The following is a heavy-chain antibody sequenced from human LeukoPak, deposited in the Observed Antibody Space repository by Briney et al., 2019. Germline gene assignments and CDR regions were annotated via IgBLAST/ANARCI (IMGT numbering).Heavy chain of an antibody. CDR3: ARDRCSSTSCGGGIDY. CDR1: GGSISSGGYY. CDR2: IYYSGST. D-gene: IGHD2-2*01. J-gene: IGHJ4*02. Sequence: SETLSLTCTVSGGSISSGGYYWSWLRQHPGKGLEWIGYIYYSGSTYYNPSLKSRVTISVDTSKNQFSLKLSSVTAADTAVYYCARDRCSSTSCGGGIDYWGQGTLGTVSS. V-gene: IGHV4-31*03.